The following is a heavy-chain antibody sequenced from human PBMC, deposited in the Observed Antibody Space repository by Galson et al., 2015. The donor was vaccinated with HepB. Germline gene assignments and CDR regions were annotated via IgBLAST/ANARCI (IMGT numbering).Heavy chain of an antibody. Sequence: SLRLSCAASGFTFISYAMHWVRQAPGKGLEWVAVISYDGSNKYYADSVKGRFTISRDNSKNTLYLQMNSLRAEDTAVYYCAGMYSSGWFLNNRYGMDVWGQGTTVTVSS. CDR3: AGMYSSGWFLNNRYGMDV. D-gene: IGHD6-19*01. CDR2: ISYDGSNK. J-gene: IGHJ6*02. CDR1: GFTFISYA. V-gene: IGHV3-30*04.